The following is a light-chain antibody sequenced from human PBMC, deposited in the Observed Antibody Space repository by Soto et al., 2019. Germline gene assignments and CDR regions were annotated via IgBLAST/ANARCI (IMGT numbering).Light chain of an antibody. J-gene: IGKJ1*01. CDR3: QQYGSSLTWT. CDR2: AAS. V-gene: IGKV3-20*01. CDR1: QSVISNY. Sequence: EVGLTQSPGTVSLSPGERVTLSCRASQSVISNYLAWYQKRPGQAPRLLIYAASSRSTGIPDRFSDSGSGTDFTLSISRLEPEDFAVYFFQQYGSSLTWTFGQGTKVE.